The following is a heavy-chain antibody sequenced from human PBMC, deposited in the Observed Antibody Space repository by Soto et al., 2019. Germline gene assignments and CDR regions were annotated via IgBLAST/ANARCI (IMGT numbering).Heavy chain of an antibody. D-gene: IGHD2-15*01. CDR1: GFSLSNARMG. J-gene: IGHJ5*02. V-gene: IGHV2-26*01. CDR3: ARIRSDCSGGSCYSIDP. Sequence: QVTLKESGPVLVNPTETLTLTCTVSGFSLSNARMGVSWIRQPPGKALEWLAHIFSNDEKSYSTSLKSRLTISKDTSKSQVVLTMTNMDPVDTATYYCARIRSDCSGGSCYSIDPWGQGTLVTVSS. CDR2: IFSNDEK.